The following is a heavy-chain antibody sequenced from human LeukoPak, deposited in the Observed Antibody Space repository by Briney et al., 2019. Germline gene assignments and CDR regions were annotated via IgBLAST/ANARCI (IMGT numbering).Heavy chain of an antibody. CDR2: INPNSGGT. Sequence: GASVKVSCKASGYIFIDYYMHWVRQAPGQGLEWMGWINPNSGGTNYAQKFQGRVTITTDESKNTVYMELNSLRSEDTATYYCGTNLVVQYWITYMDVWGKGTTVTVSS. D-gene: IGHD1-1*01. V-gene: IGHV1/OR15-1*04. CDR3: GTNLVVQYWITYMDV. CDR1: GYIFIDYY. J-gene: IGHJ6*04.